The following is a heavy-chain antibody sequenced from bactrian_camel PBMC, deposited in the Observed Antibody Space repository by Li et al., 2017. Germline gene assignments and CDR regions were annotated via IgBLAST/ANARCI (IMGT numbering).Heavy chain of an antibody. CDR3: AADLDAVRDLKRKTVVVGSPPHEWNY. J-gene: IGHJ4*01. V-gene: IGHV3S66*01. D-gene: IGHD2*01. CDR2: ISHDGST. CDR1: EFPNERSG. Sequence: DVQLVESGGALVQPGGSLTLSCTASEFPNERSGVGWYRRAPGTECVEVSSISHDGSTYYADFAKGRFTISRDNSKNRLSLQMNSLKPEDTAMYHCAADLDAVRDLKRKTVVVGSPPHEWNYWGPGTQVTVS.